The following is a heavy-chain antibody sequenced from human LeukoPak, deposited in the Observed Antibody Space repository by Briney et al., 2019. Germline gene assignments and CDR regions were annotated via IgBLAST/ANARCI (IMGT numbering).Heavy chain of an antibody. J-gene: IGHJ4*02. V-gene: IGHV1-46*01. CDR3: ARDHVVGATRQFDY. Sequence: KFQGRVTMTRDTSTSTVYMELSSLRSEDTAVYYCARDHVVGATRQFDYWGQGTLVTVSS. D-gene: IGHD1-26*01.